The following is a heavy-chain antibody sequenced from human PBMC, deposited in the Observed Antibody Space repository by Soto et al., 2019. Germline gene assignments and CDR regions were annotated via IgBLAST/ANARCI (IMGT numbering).Heavy chain of an antibody. CDR1: GLEVSYNY. V-gene: IGHV3-53*01. Sequence: PGGSLRLSCAASGLEVSYNYMNWVRQAPGKGLEWVSVLYNSETTYYAESVKGRFTISRDTVKNTVYLEMNNLRVDDTAVYYCARDKTQGAGWFDPWAGEPWSPS. CDR3: ARDKTQGAGWFDP. J-gene: IGHJ5*02. CDR2: LYNSETT.